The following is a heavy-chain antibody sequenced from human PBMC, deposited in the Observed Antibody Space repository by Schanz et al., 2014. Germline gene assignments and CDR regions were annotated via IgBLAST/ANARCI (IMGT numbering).Heavy chain of an antibody. CDR3: AKNQWRLLNPERKTSTGGWDI. D-gene: IGHD6-19*01. CDR2: INPNNGGT. CDR1: GYSFTAYY. V-gene: IGHV1-2*02. J-gene: IGHJ3*02. Sequence: QLQLVQSGAEAKKPGASVRVSCKASGYSFTAYYMHWVRQAPGQGLEWMGWINPNNGGTNYAQKLQGRVTMTRATSVNTADMELNSLTSDDTAVYYCAKNQWRLLNPERKTSTGGWDIGGQGTLVTVSS.